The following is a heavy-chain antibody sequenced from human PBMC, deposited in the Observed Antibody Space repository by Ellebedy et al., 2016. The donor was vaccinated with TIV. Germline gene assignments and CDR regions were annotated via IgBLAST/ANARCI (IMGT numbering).Heavy chain of an antibody. J-gene: IGHJ4*02. CDR3: ATPSTVGTVAPFDY. V-gene: IGHV3-23*01. CDR2: ISGSGGST. Sequence: GGSLRLXXAASGFTFSSYDMSWVRQAPGKGLEWVSAISGSGGSTYYADSVKGRFTISRDNSKNTLYLQMNSLRAEDTAVYYCATPSTVGTVAPFDYWGQGTLVTVSS. D-gene: IGHD4-23*01. CDR1: GFTFSSYD.